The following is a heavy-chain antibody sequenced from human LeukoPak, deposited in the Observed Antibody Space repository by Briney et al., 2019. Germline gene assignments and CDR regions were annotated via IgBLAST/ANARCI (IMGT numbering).Heavy chain of an antibody. V-gene: IGHV4-59*11. CDR2: VSDSGST. CDR1: GGSISSHY. CDR3: ARTGSSWPLYYYFYMDV. D-gene: IGHD6-13*01. Sequence: SETLSLTCTVSGGSISSHYWSWIRQPPGKGLEWIGYVSDSGSTNYNPPLKSRVAVSVDTSKDQFCLKLTSVTAADTAVYYCARTGSSWPLYYYFYMDVRGKGTTVTVSS. J-gene: IGHJ6*03.